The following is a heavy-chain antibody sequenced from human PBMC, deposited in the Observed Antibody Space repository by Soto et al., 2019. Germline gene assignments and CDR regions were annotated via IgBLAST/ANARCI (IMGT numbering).Heavy chain of an antibody. CDR2: INHSGST. J-gene: IGHJ4*02. Sequence: SETLSLTCAVYGGSFSGYYWSWIRQPPGKGLEWIGEINHSGSTNYNPSLKSRVTISVDTSKNQFSLKLSSVTAADTAVYYCARGSGDFWSGYSLYFDYWGQGTLVTVSS. CDR3: ARGSGDFWSGYSLYFDY. CDR1: GGSFSGYY. V-gene: IGHV4-34*01. D-gene: IGHD3-3*01.